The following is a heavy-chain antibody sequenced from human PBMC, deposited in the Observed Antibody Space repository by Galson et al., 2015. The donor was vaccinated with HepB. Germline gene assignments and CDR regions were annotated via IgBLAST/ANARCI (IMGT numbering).Heavy chain of an antibody. CDR3: ARDNYDYVCGSYRPSYYYYGMDV. CDR2: IWYDGSNK. D-gene: IGHD3-16*02. Sequence: SLRLSCAASGFTFSSYGMHWVRQAPGKGLEWVAVIWYDGSNKYYADSVKGRFTISRDNSKNTLYLQMNSLRAEDTAVYYCARDNYDYVCGSYRPSYYYYGMDVWGQGTTVTVSS. J-gene: IGHJ6*02. V-gene: IGHV3-33*01. CDR1: GFTFSSYG.